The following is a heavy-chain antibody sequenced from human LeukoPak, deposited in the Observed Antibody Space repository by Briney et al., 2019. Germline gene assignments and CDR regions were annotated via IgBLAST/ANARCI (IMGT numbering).Heavy chain of an antibody. CDR2: IYYSGST. CDR3: ARVGYSSGLDY. D-gene: IGHD6-19*01. Sequence: SSETLSLTCTVSGGSISSYYWSWLRQPPGKGLEWIGYIYYSGSTNYNPSLKSRVTISVDTSKNQFSLKLSSVTAADTAVYYCARVGYSSGLDYWGQGTLVTVSS. V-gene: IGHV4-59*01. J-gene: IGHJ4*02. CDR1: GGSISSYY.